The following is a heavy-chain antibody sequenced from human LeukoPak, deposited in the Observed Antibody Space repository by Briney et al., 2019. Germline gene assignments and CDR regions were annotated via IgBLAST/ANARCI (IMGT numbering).Heavy chain of an antibody. CDR1: GYSFSSFW. CDR3: ARSRVWGDSRWAFDY. J-gene: IGHJ4*02. D-gene: IGHD3-16*01. V-gene: IGHV5-51*01. CDR2: VYPDDSAA. Sequence: GDSLKISCQGSGYSFSSFWVGWVRQTPGKGLEWMGVVYPDDSAARYSPSFQGRITFSADKSLDTAYLQWSSLRASDTGIYFCARSRVWGDSRWAFDYWGQGTPVTVSS.